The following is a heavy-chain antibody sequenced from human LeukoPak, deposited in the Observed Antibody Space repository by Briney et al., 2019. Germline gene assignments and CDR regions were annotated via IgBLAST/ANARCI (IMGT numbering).Heavy chain of an antibody. CDR2: ISGSGGAT. CDR3: ARGGVDYYGSGTYYLMYYFDY. Sequence: PGGSLRLSCEASGFTFFSYWMSWVRQAPGKGLEWVSGISGSGGATYYADSVKGRFTISRDDPHNTLYLQMNSLRAEDTAVYFCARGGVDYYGSGTYYLMYYFDYWGQGALVTVSS. D-gene: IGHD3-10*01. J-gene: IGHJ4*02. V-gene: IGHV3-23*01. CDR1: GFTFFSYW.